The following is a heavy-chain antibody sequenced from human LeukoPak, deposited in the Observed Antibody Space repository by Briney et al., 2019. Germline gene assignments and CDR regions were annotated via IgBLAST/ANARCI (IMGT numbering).Heavy chain of an antibody. Sequence: PSETLSLTCTVSGGSISNYYWSWIRQSPGKGLEWIAYIYYSGSTTYNPSLKSRVTISVDTSKNHFSLKLTSATAADTAVYYCARNPWYFDAWGRGTLVTVSS. J-gene: IGHJ2*01. CDR3: ARNPWYFDA. V-gene: IGHV4-59*01. CDR2: IYYSGST. CDR1: GGSISNYY.